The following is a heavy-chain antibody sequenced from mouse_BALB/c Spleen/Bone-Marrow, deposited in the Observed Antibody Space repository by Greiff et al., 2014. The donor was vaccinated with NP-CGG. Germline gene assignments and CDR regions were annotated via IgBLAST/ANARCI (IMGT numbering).Heavy chain of an antibody. CDR1: GYTFTSYY. CDR3: TRRDY. J-gene: IGHJ2*01. Sequence: QVQLQQSGAELVKPGASVKLSCKASGYTFTSYYMYWVKQRPGQGLEWIGVINPNNGNTNFSETFKSKATLTVDKSSSTAYMQLSGLTSEDSAVYYCTRRDYWGQGTTLTVSS. CDR2: INPNNGNT. V-gene: IGHV1S81*02.